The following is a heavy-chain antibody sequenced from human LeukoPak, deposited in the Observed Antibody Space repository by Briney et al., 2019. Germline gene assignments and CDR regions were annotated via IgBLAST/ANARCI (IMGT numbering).Heavy chain of an antibody. Sequence: SETLSLTCSVSGGSISTYYGSWIRQSAGKGLEWIGRIHTSGSTNYNPSLKSRVTMSVDTSKNQFSLKVSSVSAADTGVYYCARLGYSYGYVLDYWGQGTLVTVSS. J-gene: IGHJ4*02. CDR1: GGSISTYY. CDR2: IHTSGST. V-gene: IGHV4-4*07. CDR3: ARLGYSYGYVLDY. D-gene: IGHD5-18*01.